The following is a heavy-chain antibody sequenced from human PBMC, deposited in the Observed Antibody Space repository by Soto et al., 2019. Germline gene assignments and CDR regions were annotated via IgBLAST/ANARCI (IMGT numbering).Heavy chain of an antibody. Sequence: PGGSLRLSCAASGFTFSSYGMHWVRQAPGKGLEWVAVIWCDGSNKYYADSVKGRFTISRDNSKNTLYLQMNSLRAEDTAVYYCARDRSHGYHFDYWGQGTLVTVSS. D-gene: IGHD5-12*01. CDR3: ARDRSHGYHFDY. CDR2: IWCDGSNK. V-gene: IGHV3-33*01. J-gene: IGHJ4*02. CDR1: GFTFSSYG.